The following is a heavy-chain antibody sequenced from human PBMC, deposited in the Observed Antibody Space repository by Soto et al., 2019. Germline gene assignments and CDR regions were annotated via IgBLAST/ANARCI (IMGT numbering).Heavy chain of an antibody. V-gene: IGHV4-34*01. D-gene: IGHD6-19*01. CDR2: INHSGST. CDR3: ARVRCSGWNPYGMDV. J-gene: IGHJ6*02. CDR1: GGSFSGYY. Sequence: XETLSLTCTVDGGSFSGYYWSWSRKPPGRGLDWNGEINHSGSTNYTPSLKTPATISVAKSKNQFSLKLSSVTAADTAVYSCARVRCSGWNPYGMDVWGQGTTVTVSS.